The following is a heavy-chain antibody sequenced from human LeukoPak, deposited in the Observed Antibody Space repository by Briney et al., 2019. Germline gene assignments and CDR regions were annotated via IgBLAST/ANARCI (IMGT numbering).Heavy chain of an antibody. Sequence: SETLSLTCTVSGGSINSGSYYWSWIRQPAGKGLEWIGRIYTSGSTNYNPSLKSRVTISVDTSKNQFSLKLSSVTAADTAVYYCARDLEWYYYYMDVWGKGTTVTVSS. CDR2: IYTSGST. V-gene: IGHV4-61*02. D-gene: IGHD3-3*01. CDR3: ARDLEWYYYYMDV. J-gene: IGHJ6*03. CDR1: GGSINSGSYY.